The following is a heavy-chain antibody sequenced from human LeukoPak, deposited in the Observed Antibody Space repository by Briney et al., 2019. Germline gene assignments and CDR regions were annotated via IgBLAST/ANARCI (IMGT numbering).Heavy chain of an antibody. CDR1: GGSMSSYY. V-gene: IGHV4-59*08. CDR3: ARRAKNAYCFDY. J-gene: IGHJ4*02. D-gene: IGHD1-26*01. Sequence: KPSETLSLTCTVSGGSMSSYYWTWIRQPPGKGLEWIGYIFSSGATNYNPSLKSRVTMSVDTSKNQFSLRLSSVTAADTAVYYCARRAKNAYCFDYWGQGTLVTVSS. CDR2: IFSSGAT.